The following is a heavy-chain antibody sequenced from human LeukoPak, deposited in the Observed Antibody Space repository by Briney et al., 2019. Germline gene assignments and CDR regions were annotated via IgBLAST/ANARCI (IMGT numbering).Heavy chain of an antibody. D-gene: IGHD5-18*01. CDR3: ARRVGSSYSFLDY. V-gene: IGHV4-39*01. Sequence: NPSETLSLTCTVSGGSITSSNYYWGRIRQPPGKGLEWIGSIYYSGSTYYNPSLKSRVTISVDTSKNQFSLKLSSVTAADMAVYYCARRVGSSYSFLDYWGQGTLVTVSS. J-gene: IGHJ4*02. CDR1: GGSITSSNYY. CDR2: IYYSGST.